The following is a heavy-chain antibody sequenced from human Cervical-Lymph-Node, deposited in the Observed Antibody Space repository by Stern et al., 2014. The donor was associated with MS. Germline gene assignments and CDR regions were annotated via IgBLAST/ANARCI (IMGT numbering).Heavy chain of an antibody. Sequence: VQLVQSGTEVKKPGSSVKVSCKTSGDTFNNYAISWIRQAPGHGLEWVGGIVPIFGTRTYAQKFRDRVTLTADKSTNTTFMELGGLTSTDTAVYYCARELASSAHPFDYWGRGTLVTVSS. CDR1: GDTFNNYA. D-gene: IGHD3-10*01. CDR3: ARELASSAHPFDY. J-gene: IGHJ4*02. CDR2: IVPIFGTR. V-gene: IGHV1-69*06.